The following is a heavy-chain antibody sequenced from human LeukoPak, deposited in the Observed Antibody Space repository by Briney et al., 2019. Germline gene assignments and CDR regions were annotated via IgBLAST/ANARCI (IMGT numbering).Heavy chain of an antibody. CDR3: ARVREAYTNPFFDY. CDR2: IYYSGST. D-gene: IGHD4-11*01. J-gene: IGHJ4*02. CDR1: GGSISSGDYY. Sequence: PSETLSLTCTVSGGSISSGDYYWSWIRQPPGKGLEWIGYIYYSGSTYYNPSLKSRVTISVDRSKNQFSLKLSSVTAADTAVFYCARVREAYTNPFFDYWGQGTLVTVSS. V-gene: IGHV4-30-4*08.